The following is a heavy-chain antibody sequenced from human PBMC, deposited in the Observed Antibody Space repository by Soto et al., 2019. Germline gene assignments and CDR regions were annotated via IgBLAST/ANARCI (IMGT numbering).Heavy chain of an antibody. CDR2: INHSGST. V-gene: IGHV4-34*01. CDR1: GGSFSGYY. J-gene: IGHJ4*02. CDR3: AREKPYSSSWYHDY. Sequence: SDTLSLTCAVYGGSFSGYYRSWIRQPPGKGLEWIGEINHSGSTNYNPSLKSRVTISVDTSKNQFSLKLSSVTAADTAVYYCAREKPYSSSWYHDYWGQGTLVTVSS. D-gene: IGHD6-13*01.